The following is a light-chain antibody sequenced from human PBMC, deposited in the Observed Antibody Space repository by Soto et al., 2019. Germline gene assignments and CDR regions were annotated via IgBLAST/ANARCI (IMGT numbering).Light chain of an antibody. CDR2: DVS. CDR3: SSYTSSSTPVV. CDR1: SSDVGGYNY. J-gene: IGLJ2*01. V-gene: IGLV2-14*01. Sequence: QSVLTQPASVSGSPGQSISISCTGTSSDVGGYNYVSWYQQHPGKAPKLMIYDVSNRPSGVSNRFSGSKSGNTASLTISWLQAEDEAGYYCSSYTSSSTPVVFGGGTKLTVL.